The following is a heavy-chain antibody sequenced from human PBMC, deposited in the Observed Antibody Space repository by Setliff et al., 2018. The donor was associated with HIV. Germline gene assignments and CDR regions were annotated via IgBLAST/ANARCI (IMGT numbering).Heavy chain of an antibody. CDR3: ARDESRGDWESFGY. Sequence: PVKVSCKASGGSFGSFAISWVRQAPGQGLEWMGRITPIFGTTNYAQKFQGRVTITADRSTSTTYMELSSLRSEDTAMYYCARDESRGDWESFGYWGQGTRVTVS. J-gene: IGHJ4*02. V-gene: IGHV1-69*06. CDR2: ITPIFGTT. CDR1: GGSFGSFA. D-gene: IGHD2-21*01.